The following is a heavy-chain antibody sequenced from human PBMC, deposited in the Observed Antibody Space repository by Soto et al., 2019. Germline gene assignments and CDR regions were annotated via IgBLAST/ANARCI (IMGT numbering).Heavy chain of an antibody. V-gene: IGHV2-5*02. Sequence: QITLNESGPTVVSPTETLTLTCRFSGFSLTTSGVGVGWIRQSPGKAPEWLALIYWDDDKRYSASLKSRLTSSKDSAKRQVVLTVSDLDPTDTATYYCAHRVLRTVFGLVTTSAIYFDFWGQGTPVAVSS. J-gene: IGHJ4*02. D-gene: IGHD3-3*01. CDR3: AHRVLRTVFGLVTTSAIYFDF. CDR2: IYWDDDK. CDR1: GFSLTTSGVG.